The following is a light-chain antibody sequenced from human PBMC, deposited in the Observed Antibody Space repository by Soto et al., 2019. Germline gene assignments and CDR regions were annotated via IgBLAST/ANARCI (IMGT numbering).Light chain of an antibody. CDR2: GVS. J-gene: IGKJ1*01. CDR3: QQYDNSVWT. Sequence: EIVLTQAAGTLSLSPGERATLSCRASESVSSTSLAWYQQKPGQAPRLLMYGVSSRATGIPDRFSGSGSGTDFTLTINRLEPEDFAVYFCQQYDNSVWTFGQGTKVDIK. V-gene: IGKV3-20*01. CDR1: ESVSSTS.